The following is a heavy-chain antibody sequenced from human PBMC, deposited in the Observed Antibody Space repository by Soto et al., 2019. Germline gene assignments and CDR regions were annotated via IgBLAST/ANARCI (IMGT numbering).Heavy chain of an antibody. J-gene: IGHJ5*02. CDR1: GYTFTGYY. D-gene: IGHD6-19*01. CDR2: INPNSGGT. Sequence: ASVKVSCKASGYTFTGYYMHWVRQAPGQGLEWMGWINPNSGGTNYAQKFQGWVTMTRDTSISTAYMELSRLRSDDTAVYYCARERIAVAHLLDPWGQGTLVTVSS. V-gene: IGHV1-2*04. CDR3: ARERIAVAHLLDP.